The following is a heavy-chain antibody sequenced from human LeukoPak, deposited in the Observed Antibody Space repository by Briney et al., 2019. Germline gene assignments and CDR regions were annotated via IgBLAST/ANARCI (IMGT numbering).Heavy chain of an antibody. J-gene: IGHJ4*02. CDR2: ISYDGSNK. CDR3: AKAHDSRVY. Sequence: GGSLRLSCAASGFTFSNYAMHWVRQAPGKGLEWVAIISYDGSNKYYADSVKGRFTISRDNSKNTLYLQMNSLRVEDTAVYYCAKAHDSRVYWGQGTLVTVSS. CDR1: GFTFSNYA. V-gene: IGHV3-30*04. D-gene: IGHD3-22*01.